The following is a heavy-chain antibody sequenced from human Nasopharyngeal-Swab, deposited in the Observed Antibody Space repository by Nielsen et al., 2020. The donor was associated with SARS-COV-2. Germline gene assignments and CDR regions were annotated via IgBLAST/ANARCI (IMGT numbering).Heavy chain of an antibody. CDR2: ISSSSSYI. CDR3: ARDGLEYDFWSAYFMDV. J-gene: IGHJ6*02. Sequence: GESLKISCAASGFTFNNYNFNWVRQAPGKGLEWDSSISSSSSYIYYADSVKGRFTISRDNAKNSLYLQMNSLRAEDTAVYYCARDGLEYDFWSAYFMDVWGQGTTVTVSS. D-gene: IGHD3-3*01. CDR1: GFTFNNYN. V-gene: IGHV3-21*01.